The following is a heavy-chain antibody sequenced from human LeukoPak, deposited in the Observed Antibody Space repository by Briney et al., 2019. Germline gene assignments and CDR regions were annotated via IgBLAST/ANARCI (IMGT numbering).Heavy chain of an antibody. J-gene: IGHJ6*02. Sequence: PGGSLRLSCAASGFTFSSYAMSWVRQAPGKGLEWVSAISGSGGSTYYADSVKGRFTISRDNSKNTLYLQMNSLRAEDTAVYYCAKDLDILTGLYYYYGMDVWGQGTTVTVSS. CDR3: AKDLDILTGLYYYYGMDV. V-gene: IGHV3-23*01. CDR1: GFTFSSYA. D-gene: IGHD3-9*01. CDR2: ISGSGGST.